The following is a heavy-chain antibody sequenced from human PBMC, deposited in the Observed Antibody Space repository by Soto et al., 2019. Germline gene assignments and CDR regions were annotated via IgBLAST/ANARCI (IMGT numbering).Heavy chain of an antibody. CDR3: ARQRRDFDY. CDR1: GGSISNYY. V-gene: IGHV4-59*08. J-gene: IGHJ4*02. CDR2: IFSSGST. Sequence: SETLSLTCTVSGGSISNYYWSWIRQPPGKGLQWIGYIFSSGSTNYNPSLKSQVTISVNTSKNQFSLNLNSVTAADTAVYYCARQRRDFDYWGQGSLVTVSS.